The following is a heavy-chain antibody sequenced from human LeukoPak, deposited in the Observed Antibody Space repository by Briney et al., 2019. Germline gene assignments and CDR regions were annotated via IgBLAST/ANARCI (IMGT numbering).Heavy chain of an antibody. CDR3: ARHKRFLAHFDY. V-gene: IGHV4-34*01. Sequence: SETLSLTRRVYGGSHSDNYWNWIRQPPGKGLEWIGEINHSGGTNYNPSLKSRVTISVDTSKNQFSLKLSSVTAADTAVYYCARHKRFLAHFDYWGQGTLVTVSS. CDR1: GGSHSDNY. J-gene: IGHJ4*02. CDR2: INHSGGT. D-gene: IGHD3-3*01.